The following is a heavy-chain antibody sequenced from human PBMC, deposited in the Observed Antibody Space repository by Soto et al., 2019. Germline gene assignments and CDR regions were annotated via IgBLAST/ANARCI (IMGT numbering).Heavy chain of an antibody. CDR1: GFTFSSYW. CDR3: ARLPNKSPQN. J-gene: IGHJ1*01. Sequence: EVQLVESGGGLVQPGGSLRLSCVASGFTFSSYWRHLVRPAPGKGLGWVSSISNDGSSTSYADPVKGRFNISRDNAKNTLYLQMNSLRAEDTAVYYCARLPNKSPQNWGQGTLVIVSP. V-gene: IGHV3-74*01. CDR2: ISNDGSST.